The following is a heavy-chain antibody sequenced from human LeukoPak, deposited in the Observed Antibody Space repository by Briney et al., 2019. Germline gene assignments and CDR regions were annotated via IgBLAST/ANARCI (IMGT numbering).Heavy chain of an antibody. J-gene: IGHJ3*02. V-gene: IGHV1-69*13. CDR2: IIPIFGTA. CDR3: ARSYGSGRKENAFDI. CDR1: RGTFSSYA. Sequence: GASVKVSCKASRGTFSSYAINWVRQAPGQGLEWMGGIIPIFGTANYAQKFQGRVTITADESTSTAYMELSSLRSEDTAVYYCARSYGSGRKENAFDIWGQGTMVTVSS. D-gene: IGHD3-10*01.